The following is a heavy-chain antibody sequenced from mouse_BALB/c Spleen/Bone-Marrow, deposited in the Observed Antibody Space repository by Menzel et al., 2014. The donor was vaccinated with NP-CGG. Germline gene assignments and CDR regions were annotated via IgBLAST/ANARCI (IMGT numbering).Heavy chain of an antibody. J-gene: IGHJ3*01. CDR1: GFSLTSYG. CDR2: IWAGGST. D-gene: IGHD3-2*01. V-gene: IGHV2-9*02. CDR3: ARALDSSGYGFAY. Sequence: VKLVESGPGLVAPSQRLSITCTVSGFSLTSYGVHWVRQPPGKGLEWLGVIWAGGSTNYNSALMSRLSISKDNSKSXVFLKMNSLQTDDTAMYYCARALDSSGYGFAYWGQGTLVTVSA.